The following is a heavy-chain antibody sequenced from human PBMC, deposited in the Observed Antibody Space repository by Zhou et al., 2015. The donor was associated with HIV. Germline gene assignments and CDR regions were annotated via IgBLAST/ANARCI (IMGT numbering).Heavy chain of an antibody. D-gene: IGHD4-17*01. CDR2: INPSGGST. Sequence: QVQLVQSGAEVKKPGSSVKVSCKASGGTFSSYAISWVRQAPGQGLEWMGIINPSGGSTTYAQKFQGRVTMTRDTSTSTVYMELSSLRSEDTAVYYCARDHGVTTFSFVYWGQGTLVTVSS. CDR3: ARDHGVTTFSFVY. J-gene: IGHJ4*02. CDR1: GGTFSSYA. V-gene: IGHV1-46*01.